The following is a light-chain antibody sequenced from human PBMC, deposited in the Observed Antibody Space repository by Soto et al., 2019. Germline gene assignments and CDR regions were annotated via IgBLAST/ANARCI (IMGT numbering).Light chain of an antibody. Sequence: EIVMTQSPATRSVSPVEIASLSCRASETVISNLAWYQQKPGQAPRLLIYGASTRATGIPARFSGSGSGTEFTLTISNLQSEDFAVYYCQQYAKWPPQTFGQGTKVDIK. CDR1: ETVISN. V-gene: IGKV3-15*01. J-gene: IGKJ1*01. CDR2: GAS. CDR3: QQYAKWPPQT.